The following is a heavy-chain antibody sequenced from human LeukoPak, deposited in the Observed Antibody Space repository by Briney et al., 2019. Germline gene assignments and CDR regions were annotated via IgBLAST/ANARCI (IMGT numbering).Heavy chain of an antibody. CDR2: ISYDGSNK. J-gene: IGHJ4*02. Sequence: GGSLRLSCAASGFTFSSYVMHWVRQAPGKGLEWVAVISYDGSNKYYADSLKGRLTISRDNSKNTLYLQMNSLRAEDTAVYSCAKALLWFGELRSEHYFDYWGQGSLVTVSS. CDR1: GFTFSSYV. CDR3: AKALLWFGELRSEHYFDY. D-gene: IGHD3-10*01. V-gene: IGHV3-30*18.